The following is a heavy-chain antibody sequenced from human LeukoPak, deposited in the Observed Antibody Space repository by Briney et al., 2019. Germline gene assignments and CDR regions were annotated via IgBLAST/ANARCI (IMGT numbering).Heavy chain of an antibody. CDR3: ARGGIGEDYGDYFDY. D-gene: IGHD4-17*01. V-gene: IGHV1-69*05. CDR2: IIPIFGTA. Sequence: SVKVSCKASGGTFSSYAISWVRQAPGQGLEWMGGIIPIFGTANYAQKFQGRVTITTDESTSTAYMELSSLRSEDTAVYYCARGGIGEDYGDYFDYWGQGTLVTVSS. J-gene: IGHJ4*02. CDR1: GGTFSSYA.